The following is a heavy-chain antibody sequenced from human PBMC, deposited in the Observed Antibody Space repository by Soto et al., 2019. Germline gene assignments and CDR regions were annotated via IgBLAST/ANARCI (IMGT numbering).Heavy chain of an antibody. D-gene: IGHD1-26*01. Sequence: EVQLSESGGDLRQPGGSLRLSCAASGFTFTNYAMTWLRHTPGKGLEWVSGISASGGLKYYADSVQGRFTVSRDNSKNILYLQMVNLGDGDTALYYWGREVGAPAGWLDPWGQGTQVTVSS. CDR3: GREVGAPAGWLDP. V-gene: IGHV3-23*01. CDR2: ISASGGLK. CDR1: GFTFTNYA. J-gene: IGHJ5*02.